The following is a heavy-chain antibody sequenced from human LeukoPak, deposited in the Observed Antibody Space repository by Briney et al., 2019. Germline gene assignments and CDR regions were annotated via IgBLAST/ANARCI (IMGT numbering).Heavy chain of an antibody. D-gene: IGHD3-3*01. CDR1: GFTFSSYW. CDR2: IKQDGSEK. V-gene: IGHV3-7*03. J-gene: IGHJ4*02. CDR3: ARWALWSGYTKLDY. Sequence: GGSLRLSCAASGFTFSSYWMSCVRQAPGKGLEWVANIKQDGSEKYYVDSVKGRFTISRDNAKNSLYLQMNSLKASDTAMYYCARWALWSGYTKLDYWGQGTLLTVSS.